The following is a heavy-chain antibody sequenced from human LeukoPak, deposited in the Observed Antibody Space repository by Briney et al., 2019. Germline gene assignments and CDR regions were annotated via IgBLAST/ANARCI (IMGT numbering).Heavy chain of an antibody. CDR2: ISYDGSNK. D-gene: IGHD4-23*01. CDR3: ARSAYGGMTYFDY. V-gene: IGHV3-30*03. Sequence: GRSLRLSCAASGFTFSSYGMHWVRQAPGKGLEWVAVISYDGSNKYYADSVKGRFTISRDNAKNSLYLQMNSLRAEDTAVYYCARSAYGGMTYFDYWGQGTLVTVSS. J-gene: IGHJ4*02. CDR1: GFTFSSYG.